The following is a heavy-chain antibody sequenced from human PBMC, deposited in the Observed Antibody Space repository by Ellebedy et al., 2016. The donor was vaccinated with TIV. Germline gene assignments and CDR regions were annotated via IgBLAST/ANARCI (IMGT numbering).Heavy chain of an antibody. J-gene: IGHJ3*02. Sequence: SETLSLXXTVSGGSISSDNSFWSWIRQAPGKGLEWIAYIHYSGRAYYNPSLKSRVTISVDTSKNQFSLKLSSVTAADTAVYYCAREVNTGADSDAFDIWGQGTIVTVSA. CDR3: AREVNTGADSDAFDI. CDR2: IHYSGRA. D-gene: IGHD3-22*01. CDR1: GGSISSDNSF. V-gene: IGHV4-30-4*01.